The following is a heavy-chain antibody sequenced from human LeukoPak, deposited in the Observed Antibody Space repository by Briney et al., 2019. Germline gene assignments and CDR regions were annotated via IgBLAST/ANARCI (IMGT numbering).Heavy chain of an antibody. CDR1: GGSISSYY. D-gene: IGHD6-19*01. CDR2: IYYSGST. Sequence: PSETLSLTCTVSGGSISSYYWSWIRQPPGKGLEWIGYIYYSGSTNYNPSLKSRVTISVDTSKNQFSLKLSSVTAADTAVYYCARRVAVAGNWYFDLWGRGTLVTVYS. V-gene: IGHV4-59*08. J-gene: IGHJ2*01. CDR3: ARRVAVAGNWYFDL.